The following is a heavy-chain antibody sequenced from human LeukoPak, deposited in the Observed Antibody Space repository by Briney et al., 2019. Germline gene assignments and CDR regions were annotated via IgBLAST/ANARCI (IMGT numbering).Heavy chain of an antibody. V-gene: IGHV3-30*02. Sequence: QPGGSVRLSCAASGFTFSSYGMHWVRQAPGKGLEWVAFIRYDGSNKYYADSVKGRFTISRDNSRNTLCLQMNSLRAEDTAVYYCAKEYCSGGSCLNYWGQGTLVTVSS. J-gene: IGHJ4*02. CDR3: AKEYCSGGSCLNY. CDR1: GFTFSSYG. D-gene: IGHD2-15*01. CDR2: IRYDGSNK.